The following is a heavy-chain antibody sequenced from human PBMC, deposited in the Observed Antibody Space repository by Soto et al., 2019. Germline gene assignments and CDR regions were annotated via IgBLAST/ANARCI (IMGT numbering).Heavy chain of an antibody. Sequence: GGSLRLSWAASGFIFSDYAMTWVRQAPGRGLEWVSTISGTRGRQRNTFYTASVKGRFTVTRDNSKNTLFLQMNSLRVEDTAVYYCAKTMARLGGYDMNWPAPWGQGTMVTVS. D-gene: IGHD5-12*01. CDR1: GFIFSDYA. V-gene: IGHV3-23*01. CDR3: AKTMARLGGYDMNWPAP. J-gene: IGHJ5*02. CDR2: ISGTRGRQRNT.